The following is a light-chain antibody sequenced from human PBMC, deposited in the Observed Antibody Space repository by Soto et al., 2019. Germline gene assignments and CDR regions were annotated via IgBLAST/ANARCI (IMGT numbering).Light chain of an antibody. V-gene: IGLV2-11*01. CDR2: DVS. CDR1: SSDVGDYNS. J-gene: IGLJ2*01. CDR3: SSYAGTYLHGL. Sequence: QSALTQPRSVSGAPGQSVTISCTGTSSDVGDYNSVSWYQQQPDKAPKLIIYDVSKRPSGVPDRFSGSKSGNTASLTISGLQTEDEADYHCSSYAGTYLHGLFGGGTKLTVL.